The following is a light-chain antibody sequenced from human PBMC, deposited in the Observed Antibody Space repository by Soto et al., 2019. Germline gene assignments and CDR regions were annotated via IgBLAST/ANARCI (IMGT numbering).Light chain of an antibody. Sequence: DIQTTQSPSSVSASVGDSVTITCRASQSVRAWLAWYQQKEGKAPKLLIYGATSLLRGVPRRFSGSGSGTDFTLTISGLLPEDFATYYCQQGNSLPLTFGGGTKVDIK. CDR2: GAT. CDR3: QQGNSLPLT. V-gene: IGKV1D-12*01. J-gene: IGKJ4*01. CDR1: QSVRAW.